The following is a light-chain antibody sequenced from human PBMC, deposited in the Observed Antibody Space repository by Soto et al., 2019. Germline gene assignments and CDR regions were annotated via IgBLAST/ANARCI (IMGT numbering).Light chain of an antibody. CDR3: QQYYNIPRT. J-gene: IGKJ1*01. Sequence: DLQMTQSPSSLSASVGDRVTITCQASQELSNYLNWYQQKTGKAPKLLIYDASNLETGVPSRFSGSGSGTDFTFTISSLQPEDIATYYCQQYYNIPRTFCQGTKVEIK. CDR1: QELSNY. V-gene: IGKV1-33*01. CDR2: DAS.